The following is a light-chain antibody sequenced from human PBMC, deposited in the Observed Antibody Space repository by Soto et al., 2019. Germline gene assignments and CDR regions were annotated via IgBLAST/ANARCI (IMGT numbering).Light chain of an antibody. CDR2: DAS. CDR1: QSVNSY. V-gene: IGKV3-11*01. CDR3: QQRSNWPPA. J-gene: IGKJ4*01. Sequence: EIVLTQSPATLSLSRGERANLSCRASQSVNSYLAWYQQKPGQGPRLLIYDASNRATGIPARFSGSGSGTDFTLTISSLEPEDLAVYNCQQRSNWPPAFGGGTKVEIK.